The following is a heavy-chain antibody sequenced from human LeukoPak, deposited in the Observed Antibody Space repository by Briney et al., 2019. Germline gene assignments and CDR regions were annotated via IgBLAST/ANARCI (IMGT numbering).Heavy chain of an antibody. CDR1: GYTFTGYY. J-gene: IGHJ4*02. CDR2: INPNSGDT. CDR3: AASYDFWGGYLNHDY. D-gene: IGHD3-3*01. V-gene: IGHV1-2*02. Sequence: GASVKVSCKASGYTFTGYYMHWVRQAPGQGLEWMGWINPNSGDTNYAQKLQGRVTMTRDTSISAAYMELSRLKSDDTAVYYCAASYDFWGGYLNHDYWGQGTLVTVSS.